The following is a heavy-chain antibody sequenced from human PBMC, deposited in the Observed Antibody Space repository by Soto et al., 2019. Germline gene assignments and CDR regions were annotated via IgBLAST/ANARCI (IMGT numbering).Heavy chain of an antibody. CDR2: INPNSGGT. CDR3: AREATYSSYYYYYGMDV. Sequence: SVKVSCKASGYTFTGYYMHWVRQAPGQGLEWMGWINPNSGGTNYAQKFQGWVTMTRDTSISTAYMELSRLRSDDTAVYYCAREATYSSYYYYYGMDVWGQGTTVTVSS. CDR1: GYTFTGYY. V-gene: IGHV1-2*04. D-gene: IGHD6-13*01. J-gene: IGHJ6*02.